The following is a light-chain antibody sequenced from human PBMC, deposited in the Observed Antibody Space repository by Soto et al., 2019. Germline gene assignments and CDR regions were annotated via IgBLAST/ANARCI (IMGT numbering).Light chain of an antibody. J-gene: IGLJ2*01. CDR1: SSDVGGYTY. Sequence: QSVLTQPPSASGSPGQSVTISCTGTSSDVGGYTYVSWYQQHPGKAPKLMIYEVSKRPSGVPDRFSGSKSGNTAFLTVSGLQAEDEADYYCSSYAGSNNLVFGGGTKVTVL. CDR3: SSYAGSNNLV. V-gene: IGLV2-8*01. CDR2: EVS.